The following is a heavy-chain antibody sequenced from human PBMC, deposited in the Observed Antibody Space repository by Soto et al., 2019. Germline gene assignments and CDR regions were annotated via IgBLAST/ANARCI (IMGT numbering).Heavy chain of an antibody. CDR2: ISYDGSNK. CDR1: GFTFSSYA. D-gene: IGHD2-15*01. V-gene: IGHV3-30-3*01. Sequence: QVQLVESGGGVVQPGRSLRLSCAASGFTFSSYAMHWVRQAPGKGLEWVAVISYDGSNKYYADSVKGRFTISRDNSKNMLYLQMNSLRAEDTAVYYCARDAAALGYCSGGSCSYFDYWGQGTLVTVSS. J-gene: IGHJ4*02. CDR3: ARDAAALGYCSGGSCSYFDY.